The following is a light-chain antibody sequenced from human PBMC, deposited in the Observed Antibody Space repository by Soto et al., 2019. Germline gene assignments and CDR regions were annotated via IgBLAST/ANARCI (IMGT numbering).Light chain of an antibody. CDR1: NIGDKR. CDR2: YDS. Sequence: SYELTQPPSVSVAPEKTATITCGGNNIGDKRVHWYRRKPGQAPVLLISYDSDRPSGIPERFSGSNSGNTATLTISRVEAGDEADYYCQVWDIMTDNYVFGGGTKLTVL. V-gene: IGLV3-21*04. CDR3: QVWDIMTDNYV. J-gene: IGLJ1*01.